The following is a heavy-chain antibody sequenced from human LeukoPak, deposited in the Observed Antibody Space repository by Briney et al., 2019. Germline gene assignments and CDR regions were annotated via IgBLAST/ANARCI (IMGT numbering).Heavy chain of an antibody. J-gene: IGHJ4*02. D-gene: IGHD6-13*01. Sequence: PSQTLSLTCAVSGGSISSGDYSWTWIRQPPGKGLECIGYIYHSGSTYYNPSLESRVTISIDRSKNQFSLKLSSVTAADTAVYYCAREAAAAGRGFDYWGQGTLVTVSS. CDR1: GGSISSGDYS. CDR3: AREAAAAGRGFDY. V-gene: IGHV4-30-2*01. CDR2: IYHSGST.